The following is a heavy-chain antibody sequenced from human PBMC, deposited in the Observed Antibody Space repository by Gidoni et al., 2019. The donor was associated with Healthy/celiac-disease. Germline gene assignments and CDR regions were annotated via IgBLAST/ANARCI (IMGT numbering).Heavy chain of an antibody. V-gene: IGHV3-74*01. J-gene: IGHJ3*02. CDR1: GFTFSSYW. CDR3: VGGYSYGAFDI. Sequence: EVQLVESGGGLVQPGGSLRLSCAASGFTFSSYWMHWVRQAPGKGLVWVSRINSDGSSTSYADSVKGRFIISRDNAKNTLYLQMNSLRAEDTAVYYCVGGYSYGAFDIWGQGTMVTVSS. CDR2: INSDGSST. D-gene: IGHD5-18*01.